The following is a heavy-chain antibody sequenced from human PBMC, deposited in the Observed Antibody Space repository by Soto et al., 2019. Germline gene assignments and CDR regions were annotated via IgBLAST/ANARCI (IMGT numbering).Heavy chain of an antibody. V-gene: IGHV3-30-3*01. D-gene: IGHD4-4*01. CDR2: ISYDGSNK. CDR1: GVTFSSYA. J-gene: IGHJ2*01. Sequence: QVQLVESGGGVVQPGRYLRVSCAASGVTFSSYAMHWVRQAPGKGLEWVAVISYDGSNKYYADSVKGRFTISRDNSKNTLYLQMNSLRAEDTAVYYCARPLWRDDYNWGYFDLWGRATLVTVSS. CDR3: ARPLWRDDYNWGYFDL.